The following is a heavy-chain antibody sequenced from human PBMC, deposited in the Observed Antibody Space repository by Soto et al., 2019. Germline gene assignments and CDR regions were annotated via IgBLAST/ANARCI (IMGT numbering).Heavy chain of an antibody. CDR1: GGSISSGDYY. J-gene: IGHJ5*02. V-gene: IGHV4-30-4*01. Sequence: PSETLSLTCTVSGGSISSGDYYWSWIRQPPGKGLEWIGYIYYSGSTYYNPSLKSRVTISVDTSKNQFSLKLSSVTAADTAVYYCARATIVLVPAAMVSHWFXPWGQGTLVTVSS. CDR3: ARATIVLVPAAMVSHWFXP. CDR2: IYYSGST. D-gene: IGHD2-2*01.